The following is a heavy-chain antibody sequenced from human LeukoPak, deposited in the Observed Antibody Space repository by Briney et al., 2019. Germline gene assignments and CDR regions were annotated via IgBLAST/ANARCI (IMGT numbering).Heavy chain of an antibody. Sequence: ASVKVSCKASGGTFSSYAMSWVRQAPGQGLEWMGIINPSGGSTSYAQKFQGRVTMTTDTSTSTAYMELRSLRSDDTAVYYCAREQQLIRGDYWGQGTLVTVSS. CDR2: INPSGGST. J-gene: IGHJ4*02. D-gene: IGHD6-13*01. CDR1: GGTFSSYA. V-gene: IGHV1-46*01. CDR3: AREQQLIRGDY.